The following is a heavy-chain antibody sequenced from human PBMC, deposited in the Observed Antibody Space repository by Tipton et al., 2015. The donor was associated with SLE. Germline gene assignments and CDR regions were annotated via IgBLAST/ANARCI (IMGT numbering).Heavy chain of an antibody. CDR2: MSPKYDKT. CDR3: ARGVDAGVDY. D-gene: IGHD7-27*01. J-gene: IGHJ4*02. Sequence: QSGAEVKQPGASVKVSCKASGYTFINLDINWVRQAPGQGLEWMGWMSPKYDKTGYAQKFQGRVTMTSDTSISTAYTELSSLTSEDTAVYYCARGVDAGVDYWGQGTLVTVSS. CDR1: GYTFINLD. V-gene: IGHV1-8*01.